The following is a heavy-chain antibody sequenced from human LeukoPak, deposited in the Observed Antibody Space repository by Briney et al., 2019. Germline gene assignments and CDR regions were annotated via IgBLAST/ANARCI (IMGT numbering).Heavy chain of an antibody. Sequence: GGSLRLSCAASGFTFSIYSMNWVRQAPGKALEWVSYIHISSSKIYYADSVKGRFTISRDNAKNSLYLQMNSLRAEDTALYYCARVAVGATFDCWGQGTLVTVSS. CDR3: ARVAVGATFDC. CDR2: IHISSSKI. V-gene: IGHV3-21*04. CDR1: GFTFSIYS. J-gene: IGHJ4*02. D-gene: IGHD1-26*01.